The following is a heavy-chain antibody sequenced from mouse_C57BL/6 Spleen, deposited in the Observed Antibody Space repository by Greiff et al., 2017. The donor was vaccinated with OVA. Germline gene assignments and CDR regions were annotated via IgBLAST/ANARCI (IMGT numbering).Heavy chain of an antibody. D-gene: IGHD2-5*01. V-gene: IGHV3-6*01. Sequence: EVQLQESGPGLVKPSQSLSLTCSVTGYSITSGYYWNWIRQFPGNKLEWMGYISYDGSNNYNPSLKNRISITRDTSKNQFFLKLNSVTTEDTATYYCAREEGYSNYYFDYWGQGTTLTVSS. CDR3: AREEGYSNYYFDY. J-gene: IGHJ2*01. CDR1: GYSITSGYY. CDR2: ISYDGSN.